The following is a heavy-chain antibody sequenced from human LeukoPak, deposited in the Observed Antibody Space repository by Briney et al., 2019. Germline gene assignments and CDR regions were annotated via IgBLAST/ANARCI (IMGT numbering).Heavy chain of an antibody. CDR2: IKQDGSEK. CDR1: GFTFSSYW. V-gene: IGHV3-7*01. D-gene: IGHD3-10*01. J-gene: IGHJ4*02. CDR3: ARDENYYGSGSYLEIPLDY. Sequence: GGSLRLSCAASGFTFSSYWMSWARQAPGKGLEWVANIKQDGSEKYYVDSVKGRFTVSRDNAKNSLYLQMNSLRAEDTAVYYCARDENYYGSGSYLEIPLDYWGQGTLVTVSS.